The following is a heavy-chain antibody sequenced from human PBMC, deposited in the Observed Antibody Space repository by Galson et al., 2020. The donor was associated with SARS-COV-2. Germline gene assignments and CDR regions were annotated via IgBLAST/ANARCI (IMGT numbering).Heavy chain of an antibody. CDR3: ARMLTTVTAYDY. CDR2: IDWDDDK. D-gene: IGHD4-17*01. J-gene: IGHJ4*02. Sequence: SGPTLVKPTQTLTLTCTFSGFSLSTSGMCVIWLRQPPGKALEWLARIDWDDDKYYSTSLKTRLTISKDTSKNQVVLTMTNMDPVDTATYYCARMLTTVTAYDYWGQGTLVTVSS. V-gene: IGHV2-70*11. CDR1: GFSLSTSGMC.